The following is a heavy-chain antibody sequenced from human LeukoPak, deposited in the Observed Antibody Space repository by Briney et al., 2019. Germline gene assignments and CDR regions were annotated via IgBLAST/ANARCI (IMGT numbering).Heavy chain of an antibody. CDR2: INGGGSPI. J-gene: IGHJ4*02. D-gene: IGHD2-15*01. CDR3: VRDNPRCCGVVPANIDDY. Sequence: GGSLRLSCVDSGFTFGTHSMNWVRQAPGKGLEWVSYINGGGSPIYYANSVRGRFTISRDNAKNSLYLQMKSLRAEDTAVYYCVRDNPRCCGVVPANIDDYWGQGTLVTVSS. CDR1: GFTFGTHS. V-gene: IGHV3-48*01.